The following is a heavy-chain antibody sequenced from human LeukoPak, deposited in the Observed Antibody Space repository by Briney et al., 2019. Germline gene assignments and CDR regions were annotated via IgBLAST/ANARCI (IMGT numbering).Heavy chain of an antibody. Sequence: ASVKVSCKASGYTFTSYGISWVRQAPGQGLEWMGWISAYNGNTNYAQKLQGRVTMTTDTSTSTAYMELRSLRSDDTAVYYCARDRSVTKAYYYYYMDVWGKGPRSPSP. CDR2: ISAYNGNT. D-gene: IGHD4-11*01. CDR1: GYTFTSYG. V-gene: IGHV1-18*01. CDR3: ARDRSVTKAYYYYYMDV. J-gene: IGHJ6*03.